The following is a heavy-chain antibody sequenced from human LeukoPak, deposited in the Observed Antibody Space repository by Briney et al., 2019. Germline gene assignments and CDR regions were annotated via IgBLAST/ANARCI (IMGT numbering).Heavy chain of an antibody. Sequence: PGASVKVSCKASGYTFTSYGISWVRQAPGQGLEWMGWISAYNGNTNYAQKLQGRVTMTTDTSTSTAYMELRSLRSDDTAVYYCARDGALRFLEWLSNWFDPWGQGTLVTVSS. D-gene: IGHD3-3*01. V-gene: IGHV1-18*01. CDR2: ISAYNGNT. CDR3: ARDGALRFLEWLSNWFDP. J-gene: IGHJ5*02. CDR1: GYTFTSYG.